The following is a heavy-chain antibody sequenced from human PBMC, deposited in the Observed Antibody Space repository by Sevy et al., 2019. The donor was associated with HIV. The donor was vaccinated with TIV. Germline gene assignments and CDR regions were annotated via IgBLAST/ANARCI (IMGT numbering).Heavy chain of an antibody. CDR3: ARDSVGARLFDY. V-gene: IGHV4-61*01. J-gene: IGHJ4*02. D-gene: IGHD1-26*01. CDR1: GGSVSSGSYY. CDR2: IYYSGST. Sequence: SETLSLTCTVSGGSVSSGSYYWSWIRQPPGKGLEWIGYIYYSGSTNYNPSLKSRVTISVDTSKNQFSLKLSSVTAADTAGYYCARDSVGARLFDYWGQGTLVTVSS.